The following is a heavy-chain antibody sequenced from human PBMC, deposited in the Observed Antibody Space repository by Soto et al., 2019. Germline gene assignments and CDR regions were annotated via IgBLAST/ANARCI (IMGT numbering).Heavy chain of an antibody. CDR3: ASGSLYGSGSYPVDY. CDR2: IIPLFGIL. CDR1: GGTFSNHL. V-gene: IGHV1-69*02. J-gene: IGHJ4*01. D-gene: IGHD3-10*01. Sequence: QVQLVQSGAEVKTPGSSVNVSCKASGGTFSNHLISWVRQAPGQGLEWMGTIIPLFGILNYAQKLQGRVTISADKSTSTAYMELSSLRSDDTAVYYCASGSLYGSGSYPVDYWGQGTLVTISS.